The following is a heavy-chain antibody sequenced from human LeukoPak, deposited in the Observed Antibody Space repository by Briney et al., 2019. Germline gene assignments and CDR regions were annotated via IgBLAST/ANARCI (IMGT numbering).Heavy chain of an antibody. CDR2: IRTKVNSYAT. CDR3: SRGISGYGMDV. Sequence: TGGSLRLSCAASGFTFSGSGMHWVRQASGKGLEWIGRIRTKVNSYATAYAASVEGRFTISRDDSKNTAYLQMDSLKTEDTAVYYCSRGISGYGMDVWGQGTTVTVSS. CDR1: GFTFSGSG. J-gene: IGHJ6*02. D-gene: IGHD6-13*01. V-gene: IGHV3-73*01.